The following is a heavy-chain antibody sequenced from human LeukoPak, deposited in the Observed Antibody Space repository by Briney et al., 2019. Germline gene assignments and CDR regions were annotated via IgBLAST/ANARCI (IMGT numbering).Heavy chain of an antibody. V-gene: IGHV3-13*01. CDR2: IGTAGDT. D-gene: IGHD6-19*01. J-gene: IGHJ4*02. CDR1: GFTFSSYD. CDR3: ARVSGWYVYDY. Sequence: GESLRLSCAASGFTFSSYDMHWVRQATGKGLEWVSAIGTAGDTYYPGSVKGRFTISRENAKNSLYLQMNSLRAGDTAVYYCARVSGWYVYDYWGQGTLVTVSS.